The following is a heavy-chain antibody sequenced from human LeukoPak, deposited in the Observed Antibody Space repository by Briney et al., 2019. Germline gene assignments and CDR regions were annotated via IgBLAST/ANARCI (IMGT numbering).Heavy chain of an antibody. V-gene: IGHV4-39*01. J-gene: IGHJ4*01. D-gene: IGHD6-25*01. CDR2: IVYVGCN. CDR1: AGSISNADYY. Sequence: PSENLSLTSSVYAGSISNADYYRGWIRQAPGKGLEWIASIVYVGCNHYNPSLNSLAAISADTSNTQFSLKLTSETAADVAMSYCARHIPTAAADTRGYFDYWGQGTVVTVSS. CDR3: ARHIPTAAADTRGYFDY.